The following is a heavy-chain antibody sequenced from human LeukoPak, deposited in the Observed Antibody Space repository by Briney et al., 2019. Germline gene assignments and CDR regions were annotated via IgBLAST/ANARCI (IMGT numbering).Heavy chain of an antibody. CDR3: ARGDYYDSLDAFDI. V-gene: IGHV3-21*01. D-gene: IGHD3-22*01. CDR1: GFTFSSYS. Sequence: PVWSLILSCAASGFTFSSYSRNWVRQAPGKVLKRVSSISISSSYIYYEDSVRGRCTISRDNAKNSLYLQMNSRRAEDTAVYYCARGDYYDSLDAFDIWGQGTMVTVSS. J-gene: IGHJ3*02. CDR2: ISISSSYI.